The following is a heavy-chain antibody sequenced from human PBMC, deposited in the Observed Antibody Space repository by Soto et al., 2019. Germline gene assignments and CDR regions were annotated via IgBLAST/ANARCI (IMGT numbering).Heavy chain of an antibody. CDR3: ARSAPFDIYAITPVEF. CDR1: GSTFTTFG. J-gene: IGHJ4*02. Sequence: QVRLVQSGPAVKKPGASVKVSCQASGSTFTTFGIRWVRQAPGQGRAWVGWISAHHGNTKYSQTFQGRVSLTTETSASTAYMELRSLRSDDTAGYYCARSAPFDIYAITPVEFWGQGTQGTVAS. V-gene: IGHV1-18*01. D-gene: IGHD3-9*01. CDR2: ISAHHGNT.